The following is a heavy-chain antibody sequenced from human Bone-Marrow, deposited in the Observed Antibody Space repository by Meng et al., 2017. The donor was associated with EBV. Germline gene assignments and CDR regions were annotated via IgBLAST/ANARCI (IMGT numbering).Heavy chain of an antibody. V-gene: IGHV4-4*02. Sequence: QVKLQESGPGLVKPSGTLSLTCAVSGGSISSSSWWSGVRQPPGKGLEWIGEIFHSGSTKYNPSLRSRVTISVDESRNQFSLKVGSVTAADTAVYYCARVPLSYCSSTKCYGGVIDYWGQGTLVTVSS. CDR2: IFHSGST. CDR1: GGSISSSSW. D-gene: IGHD2-2*01. CDR3: ARVPLSYCSSTKCYGGVIDY. J-gene: IGHJ4*02.